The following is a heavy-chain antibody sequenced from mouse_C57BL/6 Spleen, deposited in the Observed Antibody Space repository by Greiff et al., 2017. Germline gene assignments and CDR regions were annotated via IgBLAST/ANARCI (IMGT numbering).Heavy chain of an antibody. D-gene: IGHD1-1*01. CDR3: ARDYGRHDAMDY. Sequence: QVQLQQPGPELVKPGASVKLSCKASGYSFTSYWMHWVKQRPGQGLEWIGMIHPHNGSTNYNQKFKGKATLTVDKSSSTAYMQLSRLTSDDSAVYDCARDYGRHDAMDYWGQGTSVTVSS. V-gene: IGHV1-64*01. J-gene: IGHJ4*01. CDR2: IHPHNGST. CDR1: GYSFTSYW.